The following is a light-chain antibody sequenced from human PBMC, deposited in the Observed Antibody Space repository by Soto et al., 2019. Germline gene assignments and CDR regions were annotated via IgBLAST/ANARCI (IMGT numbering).Light chain of an antibody. V-gene: IGKV1-5*03. CDR2: KAS. CDR3: QQYNSYPCT. CDR1: QSISSW. J-gene: IGKJ2*02. Sequence: DIQMTQSPSTLSASVGDRVTITCRASQSISSWLAWYQQKPGKAPNLLIYKASYLESGVPSRFSGSGSGTELTLTISNQQPDDFATYYCQQYNSYPCTFGQGTKLEIK.